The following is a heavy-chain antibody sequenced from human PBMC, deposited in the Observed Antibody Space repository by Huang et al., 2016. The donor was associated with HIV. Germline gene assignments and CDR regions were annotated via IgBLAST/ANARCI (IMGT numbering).Heavy chain of an antibody. CDR3: ATTGVAGVWEMARLDY. CDR1: GFTFSRYG. Sequence: QVQLVGSGGGVVQPGGSGFTFSRYGMNWVRQATGKGREWVAFIRYDGSNKKYADSVKGRFTISRDNSKNTLYLKVHSLRAEETAAYYCATTGVAGVWEMARLDYWGQGTLVTVSS. J-gene: IGHJ4*02. CDR2: IRYDGSNK. V-gene: IGHV3-30*02. D-gene: IGHD6-13*01.